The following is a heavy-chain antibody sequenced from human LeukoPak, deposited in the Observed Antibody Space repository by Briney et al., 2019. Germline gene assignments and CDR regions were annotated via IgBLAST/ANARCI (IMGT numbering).Heavy chain of an antibody. CDR3: ASARGSNFGSLGD. CDR1: GFTVSSNY. D-gene: IGHD5-18*01. CDR2: IYSGGST. Sequence: GGSLRLSCAASGFTVSSNYMSWVRQAPGKGLEWVSDIYSGGSTFYADPVKGRFSISRDNSKNTLYLQMNSLRAEGTAVYYCASARGSNFGSLGDWGQGILVTVYS. J-gene: IGHJ4*02. V-gene: IGHV3-53*01.